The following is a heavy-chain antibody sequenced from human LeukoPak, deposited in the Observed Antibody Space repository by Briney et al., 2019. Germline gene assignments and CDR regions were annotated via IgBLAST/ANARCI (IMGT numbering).Heavy chain of an antibody. V-gene: IGHV3-33*01. CDR3: ARGGLTIADATTSWYLDY. Sequence: PGRSLRLSCATSGFTFGLYGMHWVRQAQGKGLEWVALTWYDGSNKNYADSVKGRFTISRDDSKNTLYLQMNSLRGEDTAVYYCARGGLTIADATTSWYLDYWGQGTLVTVSS. J-gene: IGHJ4*02. CDR1: GFTFGLYG. D-gene: IGHD1-26*01. CDR2: TWYDGSNK.